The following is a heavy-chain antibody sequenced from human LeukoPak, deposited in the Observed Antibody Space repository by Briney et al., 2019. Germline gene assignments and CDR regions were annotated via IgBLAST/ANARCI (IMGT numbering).Heavy chain of an antibody. Sequence: QPGRSLRLSCAASEFTFSSYGMHWVRQAPGKGLEWVAVIWYDGSNKFYADSAKGRFTISRDNSKNTLYLQMNSLRAEDTAVYYCARDGLELRGFIYFQHWGQGTLVTVSS. CDR3: ARDGLELRGFIYFQH. CDR1: EFTFSSYG. J-gene: IGHJ1*01. D-gene: IGHD1-7*01. V-gene: IGHV3-33*08. CDR2: IWYDGSNK.